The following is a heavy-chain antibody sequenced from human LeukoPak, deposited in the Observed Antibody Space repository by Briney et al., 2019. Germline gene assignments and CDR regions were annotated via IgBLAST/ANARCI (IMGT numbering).Heavy chain of an antibody. D-gene: IGHD3-22*01. Sequence: PSETLSLTCAVYGGSFSGYYWSWIRQPPGKGLEWIGEINHSGSTNYNPSLKSRVTISVDTSKNQFSLKLSSVTAADTAVYYCARHPPVVSFDYWGQGTLVTVSS. CDR3: ARHPPVVSFDY. J-gene: IGHJ4*02. CDR2: INHSGST. V-gene: IGHV4-34*01. CDR1: GGSFSGYY.